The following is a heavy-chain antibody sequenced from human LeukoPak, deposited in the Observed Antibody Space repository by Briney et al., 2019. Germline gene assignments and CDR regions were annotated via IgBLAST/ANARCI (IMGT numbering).Heavy chain of an antibody. CDR2: ISGNGGST. V-gene: IGHV3-23*01. CDR1: GFTFSSYA. D-gene: IGHD5-12*01. J-gene: IGHJ3*02. CDR3: AKDLGYSGYGGDAFDI. Sequence: PGGSLRLSCAASGFTFSSYAMNWVRQAPGKGLEWVSAISGNGGSTYYADSVKGRFTISRDNSKNTLYLQMNSLRAEDTAVYYCAKDLGYSGYGGDAFDIWGQGTMVTVSS.